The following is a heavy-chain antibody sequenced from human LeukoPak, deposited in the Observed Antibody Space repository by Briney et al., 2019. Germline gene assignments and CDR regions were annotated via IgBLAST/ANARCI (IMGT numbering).Heavy chain of an antibody. Sequence: SVKVSCKASGYTFTNYYIHWMRQAPGQGLEWMGGIIPIFDTATYAQKFQGRVTITADESTSTAYMELSSLRSEDTAVYYCARGYYGSGSYFDNWFDPWGQGTLVTVSS. CDR3: ARGYYGSGSYFDNWFDP. CDR1: GYTFTNYY. CDR2: IIPIFDTA. V-gene: IGHV1-69*13. D-gene: IGHD3-10*01. J-gene: IGHJ5*02.